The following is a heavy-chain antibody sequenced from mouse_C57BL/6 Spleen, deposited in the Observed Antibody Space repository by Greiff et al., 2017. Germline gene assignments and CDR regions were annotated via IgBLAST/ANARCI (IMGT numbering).Heavy chain of an antibody. V-gene: IGHV1-18*01. CDR3: ARGAPVVITTVGYYAMDY. D-gene: IGHD1-1*01. CDR1: GYTFTDYN. CDR2: INPNNGGT. J-gene: IGHJ4*01. Sequence: VQLQQSGPELVKPGASVKIPCKASGYTFTDYNMDWVKQSHGKSLEWIGDINPNNGGTIYNQKFKGKATLTVAKSSSTAYMELRSLTSEDTAVYYCARGAPVVITTVGYYAMDYWGQGTSVTVSS.